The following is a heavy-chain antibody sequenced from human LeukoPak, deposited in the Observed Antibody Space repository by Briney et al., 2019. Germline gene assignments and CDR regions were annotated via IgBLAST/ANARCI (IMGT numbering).Heavy chain of an antibody. CDR1: GASISTYY. CDR3: ARAPYYHDSSGYYYGQFDY. Sequence: SESLSLTCTVSGASISTYYWSWIRQPPGKGLEWIGNIFYTGSTNYNPSLKSRVATSVDTSKNQFSLKLNSVTAADTAVYYCARAPYYHDSSGYYYGQFDYWGQGTLVTVSS. J-gene: IGHJ4*02. D-gene: IGHD3-22*01. V-gene: IGHV4-59*01. CDR2: IFYTGST.